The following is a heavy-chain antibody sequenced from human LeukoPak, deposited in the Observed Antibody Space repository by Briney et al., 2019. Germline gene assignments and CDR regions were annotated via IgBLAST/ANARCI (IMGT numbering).Heavy chain of an antibody. D-gene: IGHD6-13*01. V-gene: IGHV3-7*01. CDR3: ARGFSRPLAADYYFDY. J-gene: IGHJ4*02. CDR1: GFTFSSYW. CDR2: IKQDGSEK. Sequence: PGGSLRLSCAASGFTFSSYWMSWVRQAPGKGLEWVANIKQDGSEKYYVDSVKGRFTISRDNAKNSLYLQMNSLRAEDTAVYYCARGFSRPLAADYYFDYWGQGTLVTVSS.